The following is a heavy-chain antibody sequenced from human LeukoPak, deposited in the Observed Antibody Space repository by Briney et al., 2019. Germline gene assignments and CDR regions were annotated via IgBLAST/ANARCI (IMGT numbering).Heavy chain of an antibody. CDR2: ISAYNGNT. CDR1: GYSFSTYG. J-gene: IGHJ3*01. V-gene: IGHV1-18*01. Sequence: GASVTVSCKTSGYSFSTYGISWVRQAPGQGLEWMGWISAYNGNTNYAQKFQGRVTMTTDTSTSTAHLEMRSLRPDDTAVYYCARETIEAFDVWGQGTMVTVSS. CDR3: ARETIEAFDV. D-gene: IGHD4/OR15-4a*01.